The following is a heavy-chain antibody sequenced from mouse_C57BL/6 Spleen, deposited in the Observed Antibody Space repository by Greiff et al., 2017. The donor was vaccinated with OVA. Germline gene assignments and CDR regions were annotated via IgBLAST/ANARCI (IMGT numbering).Heavy chain of an antibody. CDR2: IYPGNSDT. D-gene: IGHD1-1*01. V-gene: IGHV1-5*01. J-gene: IGHJ3*01. Sequence: VQLKQSGPVLARPGASVKMSCKTSGYTFTSYWMHWVKQRPGQGLEWIGAIYPGNSDTSYNQKFKGKAKLTAVTSASTAYMELSSLTYEDSAVYYCTNYCGSSPFAYWGQGTLVTVSA. CDR3: TNYCGSSPFAY. CDR1: GYTFTSYW.